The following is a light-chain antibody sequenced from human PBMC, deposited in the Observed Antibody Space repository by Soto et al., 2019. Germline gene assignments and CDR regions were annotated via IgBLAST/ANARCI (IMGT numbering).Light chain of an antibody. J-gene: IGKJ1*01. CDR2: GAS. CDR1: QTVSSVH. V-gene: IGKV3-20*01. Sequence: EIVLTQSPGTLSLSPGERATLSCRASQTVSSVHLAWYQQKRGQAPRLFIYGASSRAAGIPDRFSGSWSGTDFTLTISRLEPEDVAVYYCKQYDNSLWTFGQGTKVDIK. CDR3: KQYDNSLWT.